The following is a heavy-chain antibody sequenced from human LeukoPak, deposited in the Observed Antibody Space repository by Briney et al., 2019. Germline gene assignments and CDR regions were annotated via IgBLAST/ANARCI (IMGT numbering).Heavy chain of an antibody. CDR3: ARVRIAARPGPTYYYGMDV. V-gene: IGHV4-59*01. Sequence: PSETLSLTCTVSGGSISSYYWSWIRQPPGKGLEWIGYIYYSGSTNYNPSLKSRVTISVDTSKNQFSLRLSSVTAADTAVYYCARVRIAARPGPTYYYGMDVWGQGTTVTVSS. CDR1: GGSISSYY. CDR2: IYYSGST. J-gene: IGHJ6*02. D-gene: IGHD6-6*01.